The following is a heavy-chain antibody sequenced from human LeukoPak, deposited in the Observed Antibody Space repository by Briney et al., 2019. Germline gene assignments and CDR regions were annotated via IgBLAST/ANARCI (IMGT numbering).Heavy chain of an antibody. CDR2: IRYDGSND. CDR3: AKDRGYSFGFNWYFDL. J-gene: IGHJ2*01. CDR1: GFTFSSYG. V-gene: IGHV3-30*02. Sequence: GGSMRLSCAASGFTFSSYGMHWVRQTPGKGLEWVAFIRYDGSNDYYADSVQGRFTISRDNSKNTLYLQMSSLRPEDTAVYYCAKDRGYSFGFNWYFDLWGRGALVTVSS. D-gene: IGHD5-18*01.